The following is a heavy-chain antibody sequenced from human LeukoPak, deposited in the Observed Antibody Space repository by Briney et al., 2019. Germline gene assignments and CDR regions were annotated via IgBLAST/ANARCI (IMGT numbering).Heavy chain of an antibody. CDR2: IYPGDSDT. CDR3: ARRPTDYGGAFDF. D-gene: IGHD4-23*01. Sequence: HGESLKISCRGSGYSFTNYWIGWVRPMPGRGLELMGIIYPGDSDTRYSPSFQGQVTISADKSITTAYLQWSSLKASDTAMYYCARRPTDYGGAFDFWGQGTLVTVSS. CDR1: GYSFTNYW. V-gene: IGHV5-51*01. J-gene: IGHJ4*02.